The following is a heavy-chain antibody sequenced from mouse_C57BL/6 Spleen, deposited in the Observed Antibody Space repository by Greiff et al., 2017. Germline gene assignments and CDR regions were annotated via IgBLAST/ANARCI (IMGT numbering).Heavy chain of an antibody. V-gene: IGHV5-6*01. J-gene: IGHJ2*01. CDR1: GFTFSSYG. CDR2: ISSGGSYT. D-gene: IGHD3-2*02. CDR3: ARKWRQRRPYFDD. Sequence: EVKVVESGGDLVKPGGSLKLSCAASGFTFSSYGMSWVRQTPDQRLEWVATISSGGSYTYYQDSVKGRFTISRDNAKNTLYLQRSSLKSEDTAMDYGARKWRQRRPYFDDWGQGTTLTVSS.